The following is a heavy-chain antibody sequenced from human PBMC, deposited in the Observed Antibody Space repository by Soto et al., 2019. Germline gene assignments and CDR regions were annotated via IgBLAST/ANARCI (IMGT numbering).Heavy chain of an antibody. CDR2: IYYSGST. CDR3: ARSRRYSYGNDY. D-gene: IGHD5-18*01. CDR1: GGSISSYY. Sequence: SETLSLACTVSGGSISSYYWSWIRQPPGKGLEWIGYIYYSGSTNYNPSLKSRVTISVDTSKNQFSLKLSSVTAADTAVYYCARSRRYSYGNDYWGQATLVTVST. J-gene: IGHJ4*02. V-gene: IGHV4-59*01.